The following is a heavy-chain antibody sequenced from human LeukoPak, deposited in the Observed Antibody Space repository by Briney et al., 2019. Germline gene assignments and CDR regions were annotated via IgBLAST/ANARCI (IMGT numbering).Heavy chain of an antibody. CDR2: IYYSGNT. D-gene: IGHD3-10*01. Sequence: SETLSLTCTVSGGSISSYYWSWIRQPPGKGLEWIGDIYYSGNTNYNPSLKSRVTISVDTSKYQFSLKLSSVPAADTAVYYCARDRYYYGSGSYGLDYWGQGTLVTVSS. J-gene: IGHJ4*02. CDR3: ARDRYYYGSGSYGLDY. CDR1: GGSISSYY. V-gene: IGHV4-59*01.